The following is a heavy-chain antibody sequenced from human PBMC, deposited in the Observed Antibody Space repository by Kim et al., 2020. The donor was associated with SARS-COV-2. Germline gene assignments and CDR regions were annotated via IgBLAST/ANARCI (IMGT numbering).Heavy chain of an antibody. V-gene: IGHV1-3*01. CDR3: VRAILHPHEN. CDR1: GYTFTDYS. Sequence: ASVKVSCKASGYTFTDYSIHWVRQAPGQGLEWLGWINEGNGNRIYSQNFQGRVTFIRDTSANTMYMELSSLRSEDTAVYYCVRAILHPHENWGQGTLVTVSS. CDR2: INEGNGNR. J-gene: IGHJ4*02.